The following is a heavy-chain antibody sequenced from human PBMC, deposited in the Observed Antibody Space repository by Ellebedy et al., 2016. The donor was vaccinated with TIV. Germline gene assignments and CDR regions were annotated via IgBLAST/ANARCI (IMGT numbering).Heavy chain of an antibody. J-gene: IGHJ4*02. D-gene: IGHD3-3*01. CDR1: GYSFTNYG. CDR3: ARAPSSGHSPFWY. CDR2: VSGYNGDT. V-gene: IGHV1-18*04. Sequence: ASVKVSXKASGYSFTNYGTSWVRQAPGQGLEWVGWVSGYNGDTNYAQKLQGRVTMTTDTSTSTAYMELRSLRSDDTAVYYCARAPSSGHSPFWYWGQGTLVTVSS.